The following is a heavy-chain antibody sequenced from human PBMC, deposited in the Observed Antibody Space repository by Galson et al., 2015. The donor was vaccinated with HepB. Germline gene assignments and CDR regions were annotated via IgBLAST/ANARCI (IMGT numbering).Heavy chain of an antibody. D-gene: IGHD3-3*02. CDR3: ASYGAISRYFDY. CDR1: GFTFSSYA. Sequence: SLRLSCAASGFTFSSYAMSWVRQAPGKGLEWVSAISGSGGSTYYADSVKGRFTISRDNSKNTLYLQMNSLRAEDTAVYYCASYGAISRYFDYWGQGTLVTVSS. CDR2: ISGSGGST. V-gene: IGHV3-23*01. J-gene: IGHJ4*02.